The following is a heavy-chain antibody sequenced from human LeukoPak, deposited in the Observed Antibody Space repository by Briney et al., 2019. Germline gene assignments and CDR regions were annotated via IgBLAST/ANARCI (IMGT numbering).Heavy chain of an antibody. V-gene: IGHV1-8*01. CDR3: AALGLYDSSGYYPAP. CDR1: GYTFTSYD. CDR2: MNPNSGNT. J-gene: IGHJ4*02. D-gene: IGHD3-22*01. Sequence: AASVKVSCKASGYTFTSYDIHWVRQATGQGLEWMGWMNPNSGNTGYAQKFQGRVTMTRNTSISTAYMELSSLRSEDTAVYYCAALGLYDSSGYYPAPWGQGTLVTVSS.